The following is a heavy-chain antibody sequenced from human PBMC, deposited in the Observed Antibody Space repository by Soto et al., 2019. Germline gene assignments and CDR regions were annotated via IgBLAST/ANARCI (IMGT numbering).Heavy chain of an antibody. Sequence: EVQLAESGGGLVNPGGSLRLSCVASGFPFSYSWMSWVRQAPGKGLEWVARTKSETDGGTTDYAAPVEGRFTISRDDSKNTLNLQMNSLRTEDTAVYYCVTYDFIWGSYRVRWAYWGQGTLVTVSS. D-gene: IGHD3-16*02. J-gene: IGHJ4*02. CDR2: TKSETDGGTT. CDR3: VTYDFIWGSYRVRWAY. V-gene: IGHV3-15*01. CDR1: GFPFSYSW.